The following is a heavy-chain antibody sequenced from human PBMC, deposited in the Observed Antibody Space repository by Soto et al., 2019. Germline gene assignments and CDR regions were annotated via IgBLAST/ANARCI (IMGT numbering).Heavy chain of an antibody. Sequence: QSGGSLRLSCAASGFTFSSYAMSWVRQAPGKGLEWVSAISGSGGSTYYADSVKGRFTISRDNSKNTLYLQMNSLRAEDTAVYYCANDYSSSWSYYFDYWGQGTLVIVSS. CDR2: ISGSGGST. CDR3: ANDYSSSWSYYFDY. J-gene: IGHJ4*02. CDR1: GFTFSSYA. V-gene: IGHV3-23*01. D-gene: IGHD6-13*01.